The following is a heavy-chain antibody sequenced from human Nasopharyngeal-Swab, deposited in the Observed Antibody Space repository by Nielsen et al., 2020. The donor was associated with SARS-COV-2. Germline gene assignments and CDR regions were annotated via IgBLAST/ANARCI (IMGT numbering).Heavy chain of an antibody. CDR2: ISGSGGST. D-gene: IGHD2/OR15-2a*01. CDR1: GFTFSSYA. V-gene: IGHV3-23*01. J-gene: IGHJ2*01. CDR3: AKEGSRTTVITIYWYFDI. Sequence: GESLKISCAASGFTFSSYAMSWVRQAPGKGLEWVSAISGSGGSTYYADSVKGQFTISRDNSKNTLYLQMNSLRAEDTAVYYCAKEGSRTTVITIYWYFDIWGRGTLVTVSS.